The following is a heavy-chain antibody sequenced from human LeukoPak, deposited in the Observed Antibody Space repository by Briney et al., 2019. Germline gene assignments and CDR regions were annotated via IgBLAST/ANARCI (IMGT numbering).Heavy chain of an antibody. CDR1: GGSISSGSYY. Sequence: SETLSLTCTVSGGSISSGSYYWSWIRQPAGKGLEWIGRIYSSGSTNYNPSLKSRVTMSVDTSKNQFSLSLSSVTAADTAVYYCARVGLTNGVCRRGCYYYYMDVWGKGTTVTVSS. D-gene: IGHD2-8*01. V-gene: IGHV4-61*10. J-gene: IGHJ6*03. CDR3: ARVGLTNGVCRRGCYYYYMDV. CDR2: IYSSGST.